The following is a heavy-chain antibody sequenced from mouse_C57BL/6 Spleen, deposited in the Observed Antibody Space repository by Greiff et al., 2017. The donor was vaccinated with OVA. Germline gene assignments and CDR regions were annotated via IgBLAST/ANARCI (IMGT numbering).Heavy chain of an antibody. Sequence: EVKVVESGGGLVKPGGSLKLSCAASGFTFSDYGMHWVRQAPEKGLEWVAYISSGSSTIYYADTVKGRFTISRDNAKNTLFLQMTSLRSEDTAMYYCARERGYDYGDYYAMDYWGQGTSVTVSS. V-gene: IGHV5-17*01. J-gene: IGHJ4*01. D-gene: IGHD2-4*01. CDR2: ISSGSSTI. CDR1: GFTFSDYG. CDR3: ARERGYDYGDYYAMDY.